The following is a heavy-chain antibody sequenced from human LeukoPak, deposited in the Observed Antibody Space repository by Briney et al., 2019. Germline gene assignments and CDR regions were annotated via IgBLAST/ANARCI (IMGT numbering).Heavy chain of an antibody. CDR1: GYTFPSYF. Sequence: ASVKVSCKASGYTFPSYFMHWVRQAPGQGLEWMGWINPKNGGTNYAQKFQGRVTMTRDTSINTAFMELSRLNSDDTAVYFCARDGYGGNSFDYWGQGTLVTVSS. J-gene: IGHJ4*02. CDR3: ARDGYGGNSFDY. D-gene: IGHD4-23*01. CDR2: INPKNGGT. V-gene: IGHV1-2*02.